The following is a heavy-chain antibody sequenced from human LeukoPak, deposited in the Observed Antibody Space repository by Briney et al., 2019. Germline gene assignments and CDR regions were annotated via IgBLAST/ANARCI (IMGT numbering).Heavy chain of an antibody. D-gene: IGHD1-1*01. Sequence: PGRSLRLSCAASGFTFSSYAMHWVRQAPGKGLEWVAVISHDGSNKYYADSVKGRFTISRDNSKNTLYLQMNSLRAEDTAVYYCARGTSTGTTYFDYWGQGTLVTVSS. V-gene: IGHV3-30-3*01. CDR1: GFTFSSYA. J-gene: IGHJ4*02. CDR2: ISHDGSNK. CDR3: ARGTSTGTTYFDY.